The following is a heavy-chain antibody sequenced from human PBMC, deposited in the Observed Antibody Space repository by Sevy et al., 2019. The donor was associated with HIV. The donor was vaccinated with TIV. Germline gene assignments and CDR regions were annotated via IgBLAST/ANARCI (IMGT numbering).Heavy chain of an antibody. J-gene: IGHJ6*02. Sequence: GGSLRLSCAAAGFTFSRYGMHWARQAPGKGLEWVAVISNDGSDKEYADSVKGRFTVSRDNSKDTVYLQMNSLRPEDTVVHYCANSRGRYEGSSWLYYYDLMDVWGQGTTVTVSS. D-gene: IGHD6-13*01. CDR1: GFTFSRYG. V-gene: IGHV3-30*18. CDR2: ISNDGSDK. CDR3: ANSRGRYEGSSWLYYYDLMDV.